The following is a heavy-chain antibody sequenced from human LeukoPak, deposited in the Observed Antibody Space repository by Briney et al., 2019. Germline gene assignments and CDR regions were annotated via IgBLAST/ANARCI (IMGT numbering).Heavy chain of an antibody. CDR3: ACLARGYDSPPPDR. Sequence: GGSLRLSCAASGFTFSSYEMNWVRQAPGKGLEWVSYISSSGSTIYYADSVKGRFTISRDNAKNSLYLQMNSLRAEETAVYYCACLARGYDSPPPDRWGQGTLVTVSS. CDR1: GFTFSSYE. CDR2: ISSSGSTI. J-gene: IGHJ4*02. D-gene: IGHD5-12*01. V-gene: IGHV3-48*03.